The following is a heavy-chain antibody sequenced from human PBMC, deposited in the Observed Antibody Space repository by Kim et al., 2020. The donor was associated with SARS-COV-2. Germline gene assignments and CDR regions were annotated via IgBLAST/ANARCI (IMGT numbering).Heavy chain of an antibody. CDR1: GYTFISYG. CDR3: ARDQRRSYYGSGASNWFDS. J-gene: IGHJ5*01. Sequence: ASVKVSCKASGYTFISYGISWVRQAPGQGLEWMGWITAYNGNTNYPQELQGRITMTTDTSTNTVYMELRSLRSDDTAVYYCARDQRRSYYGSGASNWFDSWGQGTLVTVSS. V-gene: IGHV1-18*01. CDR2: ITAYNGNT. D-gene: IGHD3-10*01.